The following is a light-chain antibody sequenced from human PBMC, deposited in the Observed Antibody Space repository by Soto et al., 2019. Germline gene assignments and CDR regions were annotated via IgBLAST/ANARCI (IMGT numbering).Light chain of an antibody. CDR2: VNT. J-gene: IGLJ1*01. CDR3: QSYADSLSAFV. V-gene: IGLV1-40*01. Sequence: QSVLTQPPSVSGAPGQRVTISCTGSSSNIGAIYGVHWYQQLPGTAPKLLIYVNTNRPSGVPDRFSASKSGTSASLAITGLQAEDEADYYCQSYADSLSAFVFGTGPKVPVL. CDR1: SSNIGAIYG.